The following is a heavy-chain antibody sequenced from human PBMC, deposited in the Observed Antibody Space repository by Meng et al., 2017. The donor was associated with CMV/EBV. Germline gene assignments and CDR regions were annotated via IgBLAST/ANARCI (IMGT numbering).Heavy chain of an antibody. CDR1: GFTFSSHA. J-gene: IGHJ5*02. D-gene: IGHD2-21*01. CDR3: ARDPLFGFDP. Sequence: GESLKISCAASGFTFSSHAMNWVRQAPGKGLEWVAVMSYDGGNKSYADSVRGRFTISRDNSKNTLYLQMNSLRAEDTAVCYCARDPLFGFDPWGQGTLVTVSS. V-gene: IGHV3-30*04. CDR2: MSYDGGNK.